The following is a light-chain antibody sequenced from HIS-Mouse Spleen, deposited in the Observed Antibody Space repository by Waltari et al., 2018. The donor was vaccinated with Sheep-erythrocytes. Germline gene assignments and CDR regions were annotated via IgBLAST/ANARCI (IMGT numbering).Light chain of an antibody. V-gene: IGLV3-1*01. CDR3: QAWDSSTAWV. CDR2: QDR. Sequence: SYELTQPPSVSVSPGQTASITCSGDKLGDKSACWYQQKTGQSPVLVIYQDRKRPSGIPERFSGSNYGNTATLTISGTQAMDEADYYCQAWDSSTAWVFGGGTKLTVL. J-gene: IGLJ3*02. CDR1: KLGDKS.